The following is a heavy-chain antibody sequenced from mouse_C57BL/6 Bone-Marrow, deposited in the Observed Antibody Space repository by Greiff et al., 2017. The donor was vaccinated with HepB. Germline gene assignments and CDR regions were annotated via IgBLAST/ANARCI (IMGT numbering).Heavy chain of an antibody. V-gene: IGHV1-61*01. D-gene: IGHD1-1*01. CDR2: IYPSDSET. CDR3: ARDPHYYGSSYFDY. CDR1: GYTFTSYW. Sequence: VQLQQPGAELVRPGSSVKLSCKASGYTFTSYWMDWVKQRPGQGLEWIGNIYPSDSETHYNQKFKDKATLTVDKSSSTAYMQLSSLTSEDSAVYYCARDPHYYGSSYFDYWGQGTTLTVSS. J-gene: IGHJ2*01.